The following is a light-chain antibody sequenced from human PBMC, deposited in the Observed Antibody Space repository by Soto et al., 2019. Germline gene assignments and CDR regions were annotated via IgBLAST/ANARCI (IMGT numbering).Light chain of an antibody. CDR1: QSVSSY. V-gene: IGKV3-20*01. CDR3: QQYGNSPLT. J-gene: IGKJ4*01. Sequence: EIVLTPSPATRCLSQGERATLSCRASQSVSSYLAWYQQKPGQAPRLLIYGASSRATGIPDRFSGSGSGTDFTLTISRLEPEDFAVYYCQQYGNSPLTFGGGTKVDIK. CDR2: GAS.